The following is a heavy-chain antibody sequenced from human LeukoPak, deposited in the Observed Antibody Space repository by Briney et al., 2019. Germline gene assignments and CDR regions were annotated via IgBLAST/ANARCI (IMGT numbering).Heavy chain of an antibody. J-gene: IGHJ4*02. CDR3: AREEGPYVVSSTYFDY. D-gene: IGHD2-2*01. V-gene: IGHV3-23*01. CDR1: GFTFSSYA. Sequence: PGGSRRLSCAASGFTFSSYAMSWVRQAPGKGLEWVSGISGRGGSTYYADFVKGRFTISRDNSKNTLYLQMNSLRDDDTAVYYCAREEGPYVVSSTYFDYWGQGTLVTVSS. CDR2: ISGRGGST.